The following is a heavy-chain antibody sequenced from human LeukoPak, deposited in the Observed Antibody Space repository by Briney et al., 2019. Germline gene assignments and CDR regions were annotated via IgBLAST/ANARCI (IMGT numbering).Heavy chain of an antibody. D-gene: IGHD2-8*02. CDR3: ARDQVECTGGTCQSRVGFDF. V-gene: IGHV4-31*03. CDR1: GDSISNGVKY. J-gene: IGHJ4*02. CDR2: IYHSGRS. Sequence: PSETLSLTCTVSGDSISNGVKYWSWIRQHPGRGLEWIGYIYHSGRSYYNPSLKSRITMSVDTSKNQFSLNLSSVTAADTAVYYCARDQVECTGGTCQSRVGFDFWGQGTLVTVSS.